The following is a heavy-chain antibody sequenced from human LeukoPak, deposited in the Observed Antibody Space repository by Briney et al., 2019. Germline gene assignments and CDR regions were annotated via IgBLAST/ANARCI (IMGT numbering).Heavy chain of an antibody. D-gene: IGHD2-2*01. Sequence: SVKVSCKASGGTFSSYAISWVRQAPGQGLEWMGGIIPIFGTANYAQKFQGRVTITADESTSTAYMELSSLRSEDTAVYYCARDRGIVVVPAATNWSDPWGQGTLVTVSS. CDR3: ARDRGIVVVPAATNWSDP. J-gene: IGHJ5*02. V-gene: IGHV1-69*01. CDR2: IIPIFGTA. CDR1: GGTFSSYA.